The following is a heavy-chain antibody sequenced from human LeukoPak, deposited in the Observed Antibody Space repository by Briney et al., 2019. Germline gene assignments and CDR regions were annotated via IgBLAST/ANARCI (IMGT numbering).Heavy chain of an antibody. D-gene: IGHD1-26*01. CDR3: ARDKEGATEY. CDR1: GFTFSSYS. V-gene: IGHV3-21*01. CDR2: ISSSSSYI. Sequence: TGGSLRLSCAASGFTFSSYSMNWVRQAPGKGLEWVSSISSSSSYIYYADSVKGQFTISRDNAKNSLYLQMNSLRAEDTAVYYCARDKEGATEYWGQGTLVTVSS. J-gene: IGHJ4*02.